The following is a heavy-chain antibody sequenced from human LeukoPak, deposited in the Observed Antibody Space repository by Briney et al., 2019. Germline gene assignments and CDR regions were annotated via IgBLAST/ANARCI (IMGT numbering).Heavy chain of an antibody. D-gene: IGHD5-24*01. Sequence: GGSLRLSCAASGFTFSSYWMSWVRQAPGKGLEWVANIKQDGSEKYYVDSVKGRFTIFRDNAKNSLYLQMNSLRAEDTAVYYCASSIEMATIARDYWGQGTLVTVSS. J-gene: IGHJ4*02. CDR1: GFTFSSYW. CDR3: ASSIEMATIARDY. V-gene: IGHV3-7*01. CDR2: IKQDGSEK.